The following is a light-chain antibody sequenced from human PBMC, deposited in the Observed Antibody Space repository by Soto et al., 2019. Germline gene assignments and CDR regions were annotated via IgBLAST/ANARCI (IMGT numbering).Light chain of an antibody. Sequence: EIVMTQSPATLSVSPGERATLSCRASQSVSSNLAWYQQKPGQAPRLLIYGASTRATGIPARFSGSRSGTEFTLTISSLQSEDFAVYYCQQNNNRPETFGQGTKV. V-gene: IGKV3-15*01. CDR1: QSVSSN. CDR2: GAS. J-gene: IGKJ1*01. CDR3: QQNNNRPET.